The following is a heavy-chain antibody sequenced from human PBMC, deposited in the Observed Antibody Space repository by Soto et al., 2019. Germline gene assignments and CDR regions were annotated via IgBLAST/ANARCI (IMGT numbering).Heavy chain of an antibody. J-gene: IGHJ4*02. V-gene: IGHV4-4*02. Sequence: LRCAVAGGTSVSLNGWRSVQKTTGKGLEWIGEIYHSGSTNYNPSLKSRVTISVDKSKNQFSLKLSSVTAADTAVYYCARKPMVRGVIIPLYFDYWGQGTLVSVSS. D-gene: IGHD3-10*01. CDR3: ARKPMVRGVIIPLYFDY. CDR2: IYHSGST. CDR1: GGTSVSLNG.